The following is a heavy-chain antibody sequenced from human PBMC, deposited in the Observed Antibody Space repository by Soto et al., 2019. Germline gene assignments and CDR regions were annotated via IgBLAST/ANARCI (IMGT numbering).Heavy chain of an antibody. J-gene: IGHJ6*02. CDR3: ARPRTPPTSPGMAV. Sequence: SETLSLTCSVSGGSISSSSYYWGWIRQPTGKGLEWIGSIYYSGSTSYNPSLKSRVTRSVDTSKNQFSLKLSSVTAADTAVYYCARPRTPPTSPGMAVWGQGTTVTVS. CDR1: GGSISSSSYY. CDR2: IYYSGST. V-gene: IGHV4-39*01. D-gene: IGHD2-2*01.